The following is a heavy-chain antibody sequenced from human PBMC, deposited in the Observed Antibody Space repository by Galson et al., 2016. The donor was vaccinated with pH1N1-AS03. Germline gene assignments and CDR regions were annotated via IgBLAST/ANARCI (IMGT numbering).Heavy chain of an antibody. CDR2: ISGNGFST. J-gene: IGHJ4*02. CDR1: GFTFSSYA. V-gene: IGHV3-64*01. D-gene: IGHD4/OR15-4a*01. CDR3: ARGPVSYANYWFPPPDY. Sequence: SLRLSCAVGGFTFSSYAMFWLRQAPGKGLEYVSAISGNGFSTYYANSVKDRFTVSRDNSKNTLYLQMGSLRVEDMAVYYCARGPVSYANYWFPPPDYWGQGTLVPVAS.